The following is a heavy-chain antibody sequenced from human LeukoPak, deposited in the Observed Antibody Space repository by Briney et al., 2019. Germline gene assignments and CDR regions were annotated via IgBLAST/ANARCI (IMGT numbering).Heavy chain of an antibody. CDR3: ARDIGYSSSWYYSDY. CDR2: ISAYNGST. CDR1: GYTFTGYY. J-gene: IGHJ4*02. D-gene: IGHD6-13*01. V-gene: IGHV1-18*04. Sequence: GASVKVSCKASGYTFTGYYMHWVRQAPGQGLEWMGWISAYNGSTNYAQKLQGRVTMTTDTSTSTAYMELRSLRSDDTAVYYCARDIGYSSSWYYSDYWGQGTLVTVSS.